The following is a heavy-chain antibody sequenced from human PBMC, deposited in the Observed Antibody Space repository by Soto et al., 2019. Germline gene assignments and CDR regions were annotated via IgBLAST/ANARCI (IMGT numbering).Heavy chain of an antibody. D-gene: IGHD3-22*01. CDR1: GGTFSSYT. J-gene: IGHJ4*02. CDR3: ARDPYGLIVVVISKFEN. CDR2: IIPILGIA. V-gene: IGHV1-69*04. Sequence: VASVKVSCKASGGTFSSYTISWVRQAPGQGLEWMGRIIPILGIANYAQKFQGRVTITADKSTSTAYMELSSLRAEDTALYYCARDPYGLIVVVISKFENWGQGTLVTVSS.